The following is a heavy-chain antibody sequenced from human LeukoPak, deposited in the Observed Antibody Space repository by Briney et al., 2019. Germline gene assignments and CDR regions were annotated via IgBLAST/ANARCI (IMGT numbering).Heavy chain of an antibody. CDR3: ARDREQLSYLGAFDI. CDR1: GGTFSSYA. D-gene: IGHD5-18*01. CDR2: IIPIFGTA. J-gene: IGHJ3*02. V-gene: IGHV1-69*05. Sequence: SVKVSCKASGGTFSSYAISWVRQAPGQGLEWMGGIIPIFGTANYAQKFQGRVTITTDESTSTAYMELSSLRSEDTAVYYCARDREQLSYLGAFDIWGQGTMVTVSS.